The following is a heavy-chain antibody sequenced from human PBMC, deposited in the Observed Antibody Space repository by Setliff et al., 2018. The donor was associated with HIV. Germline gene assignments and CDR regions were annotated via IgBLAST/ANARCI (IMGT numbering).Heavy chain of an antibody. J-gene: IGHJ5*02. CDR1: GFTFSDYS. D-gene: IGHD4-17*01. CDR2: ISRSSSLV. V-gene: IGHV3-21*05. Sequence: GGSLRLSCVGSGFTFSDYSLNWVRQAPGRGLEWVSYISRSSSLVYQADSVKGRFTISRDNAKNLLYLQMNSLRADDTAVYYCTRDQIGYGDYDLNWFDPWGQGTLVTVSS. CDR3: TRDQIGYGDYDLNWFDP.